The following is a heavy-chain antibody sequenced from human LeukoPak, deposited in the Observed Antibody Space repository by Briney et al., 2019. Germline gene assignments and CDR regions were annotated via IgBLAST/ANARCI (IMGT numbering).Heavy chain of an antibody. CDR1: GGSISSYY. CDR2: IYYSGST. J-gene: IGHJ6*02. V-gene: IGHV4-59*01. D-gene: IGHD1-26*01. CDR3: ARSRYSGSYYYYYGMDV. Sequence: PSETLSLTCTVSGGSISSYYWSWIRQPPGKGLESIGHIYYSGSTNYNPSLKSRVTISVDTSKNQFSLKLSSVTAADTAVYYCARSRYSGSYYYYYGMDVWGQGTTVTVSS.